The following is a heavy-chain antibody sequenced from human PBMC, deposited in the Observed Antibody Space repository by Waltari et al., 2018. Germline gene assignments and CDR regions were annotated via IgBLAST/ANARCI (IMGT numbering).Heavy chain of an antibody. CDR3: ATDSSYGDFDY. CDR1: GYTLTEFS. J-gene: IGHJ4*02. Sequence: QVQLVQSGAEVKKPGASVKVSCQVSGYTLTEFSMHWVRQAPGKGLEWMGGFDPEDGETIYAKKFKSRVTMTEDTATDTAYMELSSLRSEDTAVYYCATDSSYGDFDYWGQGTLVTVSS. V-gene: IGHV1-24*01. CDR2: FDPEDGET. D-gene: IGHD5-12*01.